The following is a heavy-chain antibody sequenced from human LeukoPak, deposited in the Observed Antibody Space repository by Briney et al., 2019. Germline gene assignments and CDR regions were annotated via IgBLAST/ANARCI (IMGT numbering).Heavy chain of an antibody. CDR3: ARIYSSGWSNDY. CDR2: IDWDDDK. Sequence: SGPALVKPTQTLTLTCTLSGFSLSTSGVCVSWIRQPPGKALEWLARIDWDDDKYYSTSLKTRLTISTDTSKNQVVLIMTNMDPVDTATYYCARIYSSGWSNDYWGQGTLVTVSS. D-gene: IGHD6-19*01. V-gene: IGHV2-70*11. CDR1: GFSLSTSGVC. J-gene: IGHJ4*02.